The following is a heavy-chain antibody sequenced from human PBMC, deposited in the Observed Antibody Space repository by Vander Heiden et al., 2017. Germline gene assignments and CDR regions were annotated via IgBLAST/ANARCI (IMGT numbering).Heavy chain of an antibody. J-gene: IGHJ3*02. CDR1: GGSINNYY. V-gene: IGHV4-59*01. Sequence: QVQLQESGPGLVKPSETLSLTCTVSGGSINNYYWHWIRQPPGKGLEWIGYIYYSGTTNSNPALKSRVTISLDASKNQFSLKLTSVTAADTAVYYCARDGATYAFDIWGQGTMVTVSS. CDR3: ARDGATYAFDI. D-gene: IGHD1-26*01. CDR2: IYYSGTT.